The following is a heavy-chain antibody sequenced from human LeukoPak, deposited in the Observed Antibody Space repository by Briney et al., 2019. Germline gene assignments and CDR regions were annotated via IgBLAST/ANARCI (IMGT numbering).Heavy chain of an antibody. V-gene: IGHV3-30*18. CDR1: GFTFSSYG. Sequence: SCKASGFTFSSYGMHWVRQAPGKGLEWVAVISYDGSNKYYADSVKGRFTISRDNSKNTLYLQMNSLRAEDTAVYYCANGDSSGYYYYYGMDVWGQGTTVTVSS. D-gene: IGHD3-22*01. J-gene: IGHJ6*02. CDR3: ANGDSSGYYYYYGMDV. CDR2: ISYDGSNK.